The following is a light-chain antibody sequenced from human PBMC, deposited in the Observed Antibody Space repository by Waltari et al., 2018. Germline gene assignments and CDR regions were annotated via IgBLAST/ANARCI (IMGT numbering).Light chain of an antibody. CDR1: SSAVGSYNL. CDR2: EGS. J-gene: IGLJ3*02. CDR3: CSYAGSSWV. Sequence: QSALTQPASVSGSPGQSITLSCTGTSSAVGSYNLVSWYQQHPGKAPKLMIYEGSKRPSGVSNRFSGSKSGNTVSLTISGLQAEDEADYYCCSYAGSSWVFGGGTKLTVL. V-gene: IGLV2-23*01.